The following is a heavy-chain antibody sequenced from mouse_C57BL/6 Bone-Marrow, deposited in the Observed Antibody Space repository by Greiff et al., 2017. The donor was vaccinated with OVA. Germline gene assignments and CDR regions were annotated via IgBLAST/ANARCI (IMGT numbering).Heavy chain of an antibody. Sequence: QVQLQQPGAELVKPGASVKMSCKASGYTFTSYWITWVKQRPGQGLVWIGDIYPGSGSTNYNEKFKSKATLTVDTSSSTAYMQLSSLTSEDSAVYYCARGDSNYPAWFAYWGQGTLVTVSA. CDR3: ARGDSNYPAWFAY. CDR2: IYPGSGST. V-gene: IGHV1-55*01. J-gene: IGHJ3*01. D-gene: IGHD2-5*01. CDR1: GYTFTSYW.